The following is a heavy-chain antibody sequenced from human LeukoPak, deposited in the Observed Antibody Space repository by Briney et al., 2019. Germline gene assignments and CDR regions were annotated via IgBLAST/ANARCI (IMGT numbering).Heavy chain of an antibody. V-gene: IGHV3-21*01. CDR2: ISSSSSYI. J-gene: IGHJ4*02. D-gene: IGHD3-22*01. CDR3: ARDLAGYDSSGYGY. Sequence: PGGSLSLSCAASGFTFSSYSMNWVRQAPGKGLEWVSSISSSSSYIYYADSVKGRFTISRDNAKNSLYLQMNSLRAEDTAVYYCARDLAGYDSSGYGYWGQGTLVTVSS. CDR1: GFTFSSYS.